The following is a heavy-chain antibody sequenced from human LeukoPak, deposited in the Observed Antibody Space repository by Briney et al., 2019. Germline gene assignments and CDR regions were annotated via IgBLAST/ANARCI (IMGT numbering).Heavy chain of an antibody. Sequence: GGSLRLSCAASGFTFRSYSMNWVRQAPGKGLEWVSAIDPSSTYIYYADSVKGRFTISRDNAENSLYLQMNSLRVEDTAMYYCVRMDTSGYYPTHFDYWGQGILVTVSS. V-gene: IGHV3-21*01. CDR2: IDPSSTYI. J-gene: IGHJ4*02. D-gene: IGHD3-22*01. CDR1: GFTFRSYS. CDR3: VRMDTSGYYPTHFDY.